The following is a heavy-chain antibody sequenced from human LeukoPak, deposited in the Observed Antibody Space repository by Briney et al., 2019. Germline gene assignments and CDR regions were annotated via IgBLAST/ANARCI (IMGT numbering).Heavy chain of an antibody. CDR3: ARDISPAGTEDAFDI. J-gene: IGHJ3*02. V-gene: IGHV3-21*01. Sequence: PGGSLRLSCAASGFTFSSYSTNWVRQAPGKGLEWVSSISSSSSYIYYADSVKGRFTISRDNAKNSLYLQMNSLRAEDTAVYYCARDISPAGTEDAFDIWGQGTMVTVSS. CDR2: ISSSSSYI. D-gene: IGHD1-1*01. CDR1: GFTFSSYS.